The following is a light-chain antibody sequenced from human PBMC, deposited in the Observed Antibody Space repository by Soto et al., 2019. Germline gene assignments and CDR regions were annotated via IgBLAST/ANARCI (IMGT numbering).Light chain of an antibody. CDR2: KAS. J-gene: IGKJ1*01. CDR1: QSISSW. Sequence: DIQMTQSPSTLSAYVGDRVTITCRASQSISSWLAWYQQKPGKAPKLLIYKASSLESGGPSRFSGSGSGTEVTLTISSLQPDDFATYYCQQYNSYSWTFGQGTKVDIK. CDR3: QQYNSYSWT. V-gene: IGKV1-5*03.